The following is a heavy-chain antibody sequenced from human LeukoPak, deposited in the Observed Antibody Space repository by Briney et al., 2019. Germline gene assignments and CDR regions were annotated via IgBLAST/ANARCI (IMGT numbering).Heavy chain of an antibody. J-gene: IGHJ4*02. D-gene: IGHD3-22*01. CDR2: IRFDGSNK. V-gene: IGHV3-30*02. CDR1: GFTFSSYG. Sequence: GGSLRLSCAASGFTFSSYGMHWVRQAPGKGLEWVTFIRFDGSNKFYADSVKGRFTISRDTSTNTLYLQMNSLRPEDTAVYYCARDGYYYDSSGYYYVTDWGQGTLVTVSS. CDR3: ARDGYYYDSSGYYYVTD.